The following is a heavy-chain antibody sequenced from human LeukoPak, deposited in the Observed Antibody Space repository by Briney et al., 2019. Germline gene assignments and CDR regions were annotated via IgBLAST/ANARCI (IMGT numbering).Heavy chain of an antibody. V-gene: IGHV4-38-2*02. D-gene: IGHD4-11*01. CDR1: GFSISSGYY. CDR2: IYHSGST. Sequence: SETLSLTCTVSGFSISSGYYWGWIRQPPGKGLEWIGSIYHSGSTYYNPSLKSRVTISVDTSKNQFSLKLNSVTAADTAVYYCARATHYSNYRHHYYYMDVWGKGTTVTVSS. CDR3: ARATHYSNYRHHYYYMDV. J-gene: IGHJ6*03.